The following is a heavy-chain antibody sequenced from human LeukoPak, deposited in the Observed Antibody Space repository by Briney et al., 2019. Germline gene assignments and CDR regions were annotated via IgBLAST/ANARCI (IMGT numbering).Heavy chain of an antibody. CDR1: GFTFSACA. CDR3: ASGGFYDFWSGYYTPFDY. CDR2: ISYDGNNK. V-gene: IGHV3-30*01. D-gene: IGHD3-3*01. J-gene: IGHJ4*02. Sequence: GGSLRLSCAASGFTFSACAMHWVRQAPGKGLGWVAVISYDGNNKYYADSVKGRFTISRDNSKNTLYLQMNSLRVEDTAMYYCASGGFYDFWSGYYTPFDYWGQGTLVTVSS.